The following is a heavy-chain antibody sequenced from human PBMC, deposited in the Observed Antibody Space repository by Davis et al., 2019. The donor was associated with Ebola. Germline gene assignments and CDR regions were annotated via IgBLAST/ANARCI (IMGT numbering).Heavy chain of an antibody. CDR1: GFTSSSSS. J-gene: IGHJ5*02. CDR3: ARRNWFDP. V-gene: IGHV3-21*01. Sequence: GESLNISCAASGFTSSSSSMSWVRHAPGKGLEWVSSITVTSNYTYYADSVKGRFTISRDNATNSLYLQMNSLRAEDTAVYYCARRNWFDPWGQGTLVTVSS. CDR2: ITVTSNYT.